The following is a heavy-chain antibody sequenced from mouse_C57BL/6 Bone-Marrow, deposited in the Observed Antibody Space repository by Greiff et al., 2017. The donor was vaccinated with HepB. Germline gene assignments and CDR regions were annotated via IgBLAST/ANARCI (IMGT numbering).Heavy chain of an antibody. V-gene: IGHV1-64*01. D-gene: IGHD2-4*01. CDR1: GYTFTSYW. CDR3: ARENYDAHFDY. J-gene: IGHJ2*01. CDR2: IHPNSGST. Sequence: QVQLQQSGAELVKPGTSVKLSCKASGYTFTSYWMHWVKQRPGQGLEWIGMIHPNSGSTNYNEKFKSKATLTVDKSSSTAYMQLSSLTSEDSAVYYCARENYDAHFDYWGQGTTLTVSS.